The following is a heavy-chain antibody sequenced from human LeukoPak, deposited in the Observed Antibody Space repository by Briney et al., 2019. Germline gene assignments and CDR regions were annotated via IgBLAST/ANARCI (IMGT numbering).Heavy chain of an antibody. CDR1: GGSISSYY. J-gene: IGHJ6*03. Sequence: SVTLSLTCTVSGGSISSYYWSWIRQPPGKGLEWIGYIYYSGSTNYNPSLKSRVTISVDTSKNQFSLKLSSVTAADTAVYYCARETYYYDSSGYYSYYYMDVWGKGTTVTVSS. D-gene: IGHD3-22*01. V-gene: IGHV4-59*01. CDR3: ARETYYYDSSGYYSYYYMDV. CDR2: IYYSGST.